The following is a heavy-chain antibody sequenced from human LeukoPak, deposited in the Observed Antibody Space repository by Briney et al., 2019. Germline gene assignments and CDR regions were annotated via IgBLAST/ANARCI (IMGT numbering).Heavy chain of an antibody. V-gene: IGHV3-23*01. CDR1: GFTFSTYA. Sequence: GGSLRLSCAASGFTFSTYALSWVRQVPGKGLEWVSGISNSGDNTYYADSVKGRFTISRDNSKNTLWLQMNSLRAEDTAVYYCAKDRDGDYVVDYWGQGTLVTVSS. D-gene: IGHD4-17*01. CDR2: ISNSGDNT. J-gene: IGHJ4*02. CDR3: AKDRDGDYVVDY.